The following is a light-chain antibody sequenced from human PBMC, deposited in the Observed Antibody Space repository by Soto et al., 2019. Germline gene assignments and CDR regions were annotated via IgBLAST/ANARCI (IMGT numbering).Light chain of an antibody. J-gene: IGKJ2*01. V-gene: IGKV2-24*01. CDR1: QSLVHSDGNTH. CDR2: TIS. CDR3: MQATQFPHGMYT. Sequence: DIVMTQTPLSSPVTLGQPASISCRSSQSLVHSDGNTHLSWLQQRPGQPPRLLIYTISNRFSGVPDRFSGSGAGTDFTLKISRVEAEDVGVYYCMQATQFPHGMYTFVQGTKREIK.